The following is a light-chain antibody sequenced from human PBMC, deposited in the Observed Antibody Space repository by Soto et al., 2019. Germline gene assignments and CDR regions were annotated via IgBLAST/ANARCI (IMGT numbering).Light chain of an antibody. V-gene: IGKV3-11*01. CDR2: DAS. CDR1: QSIASH. CDR3: QQRNNWPPSIT. J-gene: IGKJ5*01. Sequence: EIVLTQSPVTLSLFPGERATLSCRASQSIASHLAWYQQKPGQAPRLLIHDASSRATGIPARFSGSGSGTDFTLTISSLEPEDVAVYYCQQRNNWPPSITFGPGTRLEIK.